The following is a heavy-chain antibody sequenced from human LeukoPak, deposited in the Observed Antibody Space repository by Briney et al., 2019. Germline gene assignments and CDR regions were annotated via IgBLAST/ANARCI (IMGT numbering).Heavy chain of an antibody. CDR2: INHNGNVN. CDR3: ARGGGLDV. Sequence: GGSLRLSCAASGFTFSSYGRNWARRAPGKGLEWVASINHNGNVNYYVDSVKGRFTISRDNAKNSLYLQMSNLRAEDTAVYFCARGGGLDVWGQGATVTVSS. V-gene: IGHV3-7*03. J-gene: IGHJ6*02. D-gene: IGHD3-16*01. CDR1: GFTFSSYG.